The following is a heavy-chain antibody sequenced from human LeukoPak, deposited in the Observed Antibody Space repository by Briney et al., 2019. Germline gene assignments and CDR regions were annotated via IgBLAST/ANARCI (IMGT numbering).Heavy chain of an antibody. CDR1: GFTFSSYA. Sequence: QTGGSLRLSCAASGFTFSSYAMSWVRQAPGKGLEWVSAISGSGGSTYYADSVKGRFTISRDNSKNTLYLQMNSLRAEDTAVYYCASSYTYYFDSIGSYYDFWGQGTLVTVSS. D-gene: IGHD3-22*01. J-gene: IGHJ4*02. CDR3: ASSYTYYFDSIGSYYDF. V-gene: IGHV3-23*01. CDR2: ISGSGGST.